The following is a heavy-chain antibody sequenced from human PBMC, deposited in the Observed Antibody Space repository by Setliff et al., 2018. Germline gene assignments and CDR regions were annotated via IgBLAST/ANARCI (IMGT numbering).Heavy chain of an antibody. V-gene: IGHV1-18*01. CDR3: ARINFYVSSGYYYAPDY. CDR1: GYTLINYG. Sequence: KVSCKASGYTLINYGISWVRQAPGQGLEWMGWINNYNTNTKYAQKLQGRVTMTTDTSTSTAYMELRSLRSDDTAVYYCARINFYVSSGYYYAPDYWGQGTQVTVS. D-gene: IGHD3-22*01. J-gene: IGHJ4*02. CDR2: INNYNTNT.